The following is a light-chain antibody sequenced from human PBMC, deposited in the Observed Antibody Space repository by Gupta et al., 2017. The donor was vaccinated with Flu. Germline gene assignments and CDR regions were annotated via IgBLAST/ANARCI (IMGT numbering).Light chain of an antibody. CDR1: TSDIGGYNY. V-gene: IGLV2-14*01. J-gene: IGLJ1*01. CDR2: EVS. CDR3: SSYTSSTVYV. Sequence: QSALTQPASVSGSPGQSITISCTGTTSDIGGYNYVSWYQHHPDKAPKLIIFEVSYRPSGVSNRFSGSKSGNTASLTISGLQAEDEAHYYCSSYTSSTVYVFGPGTKVTVL.